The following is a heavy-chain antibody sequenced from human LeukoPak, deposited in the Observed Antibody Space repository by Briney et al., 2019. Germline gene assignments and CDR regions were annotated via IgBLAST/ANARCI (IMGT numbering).Heavy chain of an antibody. CDR1: GFTFSPYA. J-gene: IGHJ4*02. V-gene: IGHV3-23*01. CDR2: INGRDGST. Sequence: GWSLRLSCAASGFTFSPYAMTWVRLAPGKGLEWVSSINGRDGSTYYADSVKGRFTISRDNLKNTLFLQMNSLRVEDTAVYYCAKGLAVESLSPDHWGQGTLVTVSS. D-gene: IGHD6-19*01. CDR3: AKGLAVESLSPDH.